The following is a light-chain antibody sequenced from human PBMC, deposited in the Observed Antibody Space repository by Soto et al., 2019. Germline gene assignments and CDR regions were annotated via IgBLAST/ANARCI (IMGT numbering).Light chain of an antibody. V-gene: IGKV3-20*01. Sequence: EIVLTQSPGSLSLSPGEGATLSCRASQSVNSTHLAWYHQKPGQAPRHLIYGASTRAAGVPDWFSGRGSGTDFTVTITRLEPEDFAVYYCQEYGRSPLRYSFGQETNLGVK. CDR1: QSVNSTH. CDR3: QEYGRSPLRYS. J-gene: IGKJ2*01. CDR2: GAS.